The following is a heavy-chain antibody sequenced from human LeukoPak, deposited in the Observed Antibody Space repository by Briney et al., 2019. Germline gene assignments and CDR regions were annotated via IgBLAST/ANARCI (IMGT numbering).Heavy chain of an antibody. D-gene: IGHD6-19*01. V-gene: IGHV3-21*01. CDR2: ISTRSSYI. Sequence: PGGSLRLSCAASGFTFSSYNMNWVRQAPGKGLEWVSTISTRSSYIYYADSVKGRFTISRDNGKNSLYLQMSSLRAEDTAVYYCARSKVAGTSDYWGQGTLVAVSS. CDR1: GFTFSSYN. CDR3: ARSKVAGTSDY. J-gene: IGHJ4*02.